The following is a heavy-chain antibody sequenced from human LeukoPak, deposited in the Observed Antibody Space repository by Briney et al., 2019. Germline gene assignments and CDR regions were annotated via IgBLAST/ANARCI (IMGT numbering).Heavy chain of an antibody. CDR2: IYPADSDT. J-gene: IGHJ4*02. Sequence: GESLKISCKASGYNFTNYWIAWVRQMPGKGLEWMGIIYPADSDTGYGPSFQGQVTISADKSISTAYLQWSSLKASDTAMYYCARPRDGLVGFDYWGQGTLVTVSS. CDR3: ARPRDGLVGFDY. CDR1: GYNFTNYW. D-gene: IGHD2-15*01. V-gene: IGHV5-51*01.